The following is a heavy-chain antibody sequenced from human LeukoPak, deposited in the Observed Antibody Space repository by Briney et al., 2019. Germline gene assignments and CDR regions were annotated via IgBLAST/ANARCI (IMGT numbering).Heavy chain of an antibody. CDR3: ARGVRGVIIRGSSWFDP. Sequence: TGGSLRLSCAASGFTFSSYAMHWVRQAPGKGLEWVAVISYDGSNKYYADSVKGRFTISRDNSKKSLYLQMNSLRAEDTAVYYCARGVRGVIIRGSSWFDPWGQGTLVTVSS. CDR1: GFTFSSYA. J-gene: IGHJ5*02. V-gene: IGHV3-30*04. CDR2: ISYDGSNK. D-gene: IGHD3-10*01.